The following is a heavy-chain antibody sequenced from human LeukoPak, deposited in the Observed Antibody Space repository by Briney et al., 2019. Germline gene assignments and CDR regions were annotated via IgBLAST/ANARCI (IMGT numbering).Heavy chain of an antibody. J-gene: IGHJ6*03. Sequence: SETLSLNCTVSTGSISSYYWGWIRQPPGKGLEWNGYIYYSGTTNSHPSLRSRVTISVDTSKTQLTLKLSSVTAADTALYYGARFKFSYMDVWGKRTTVPVSS. V-gene: IGHV4-59*01. CDR1: TGSISSYY. CDR2: IYYSGTT. CDR3: ARFKFSYMDV.